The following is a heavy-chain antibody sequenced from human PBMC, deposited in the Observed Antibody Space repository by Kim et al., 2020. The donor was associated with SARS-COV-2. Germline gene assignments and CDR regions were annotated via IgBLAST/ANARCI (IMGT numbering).Heavy chain of an antibody. CDR3: ARAYWYDSSGPYHAAFDV. D-gene: IGHD3-22*01. V-gene: IGHV1-3*01. J-gene: IGHJ3*01. CDR1: GYTFSHYA. Sequence: ASVKVSCKASGYTFSHYAMHWVRQAPGQRLEWMGWINGGNGNIKYSQNFQGRVTITRDTSASTAYMELSSLRSEDTAVYFCARAYWYDSSGPYHAAFDVWGQGTMVTVSS. CDR2: INGGNGNI.